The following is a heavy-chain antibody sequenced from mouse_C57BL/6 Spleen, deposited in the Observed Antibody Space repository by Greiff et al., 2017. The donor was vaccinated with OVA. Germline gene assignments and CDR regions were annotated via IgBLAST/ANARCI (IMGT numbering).Heavy chain of an antibody. D-gene: IGHD1-1*01. CDR1: GYTFTRYW. J-gene: IGHJ4*01. Sequence: QVQLQQPGAELVKPGASVKMSCKASGYTFTRYWITWVKQRPGQGLEWIGDIYPGSGSTNSNEKFKSKATLTVDTSSSTAYMQLSSLTSEDSAVDYCARDYGSSLDYWGQGTSVTVSA. CDR2: IYPGSGST. V-gene: IGHV1-55*01. CDR3: ARDYGSSLDY.